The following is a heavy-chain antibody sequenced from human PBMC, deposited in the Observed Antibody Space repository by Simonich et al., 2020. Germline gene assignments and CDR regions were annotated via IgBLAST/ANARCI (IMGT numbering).Heavy chain of an antibody. CDR2: IYYSGST. CDR1: GGSISSSSYY. V-gene: IGHV4-39*01. Sequence: QLQLQESGPGLVKPSETLSLTCTVSGGSISSSSYYWGWIRQPPGKGLEGIGSIYYSGSTYHNPFLQSRVTISVDTSKNQFSLKLSSVTAADTAVYYCARRGYCSSTSCYDAFDIWGQGTMVTVSS. J-gene: IGHJ3*02. CDR3: ARRGYCSSTSCYDAFDI. D-gene: IGHD2-2*01.